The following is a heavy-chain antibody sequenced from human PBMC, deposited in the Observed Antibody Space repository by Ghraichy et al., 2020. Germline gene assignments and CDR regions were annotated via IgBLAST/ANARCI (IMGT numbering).Heavy chain of an antibody. CDR2: ISSSSYI. Sequence: GESLNISCAASGFTFSSYSMNWVRQAPGKGLEWVSSISSSSYIYYADSVKGRFTISRDNAKNSLYLQMNSLRAEDTAVYYCAREPLVAYYGMDVWGQGTTVTVSS. D-gene: IGHD5-12*01. CDR1: GFTFSSYS. CDR3: AREPLVAYYGMDV. J-gene: IGHJ6*02. V-gene: IGHV3-21*01.